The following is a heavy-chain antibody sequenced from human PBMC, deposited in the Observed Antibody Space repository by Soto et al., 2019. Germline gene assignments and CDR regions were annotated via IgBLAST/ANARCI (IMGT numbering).Heavy chain of an antibody. J-gene: IGHJ4*02. CDR2: INHSGST. CDR3: ARDKITGLSDY. D-gene: IGHD2-8*02. CDR1: GGSFSGYY. Sequence: QVQLQQWGAGLLKPSETLSLTYAVYGGSFSGYYWTWIRQPPGTGLEWIGEINHSGSTNYNPSLKSRVTISVDTSKNQFSLKLTSVTAADTAVYYCARDKITGLSDYWGQGTLVTVCS. V-gene: IGHV4-34*01.